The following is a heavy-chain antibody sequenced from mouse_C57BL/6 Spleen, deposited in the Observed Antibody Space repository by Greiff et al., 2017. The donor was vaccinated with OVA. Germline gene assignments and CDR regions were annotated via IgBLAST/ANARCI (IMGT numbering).Heavy chain of an antibody. CDR3: ARSDYGLYYAMDY. Sequence: EVMLVESGPELVKPGASVKISCKASGYSFTGYYMNWVKQSPEKSLEWIGEINPSTGGTTYNQKFKAKATLTVDKSSSTAYMQLKSLTSEDSAVYYCARSDYGLYYAMDYWGQGTSVTVSS. D-gene: IGHD1-2*01. CDR1: GYSFTGYY. J-gene: IGHJ4*01. V-gene: IGHV1-42*01. CDR2: INPSTGGT.